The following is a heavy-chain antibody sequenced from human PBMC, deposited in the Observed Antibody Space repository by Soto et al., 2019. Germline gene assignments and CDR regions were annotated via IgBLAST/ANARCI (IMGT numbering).Heavy chain of an antibody. D-gene: IGHD6-13*01. CDR2: VYNSGST. J-gene: IGHJ4*02. Sequence: SVTLSLTCTVSGGSISSNYWTWIRQPPGKGLEWIGYVYNSGSTNYNPSLKSRVTISEDTSKSQFSLKVNSMTAADTAVYYCARYRREAVAGYTLDNWGQGILVTVSS. CDR3: ARYRREAVAGYTLDN. V-gene: IGHV4-59*01. CDR1: GGSISSNY.